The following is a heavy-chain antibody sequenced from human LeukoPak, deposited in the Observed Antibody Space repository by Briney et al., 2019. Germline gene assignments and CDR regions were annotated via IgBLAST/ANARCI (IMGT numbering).Heavy chain of an antibody. D-gene: IGHD6-13*01. Sequence: SVKVSCKASGFTFTSSAVQWVRQARGQRLEWIGWIVVGSGNTNYARKFQERVTITRDMSTSTAYMELSSLRSEDTAVYYCAADRTAAAQRWYYYYGMDVWGQGTTVTVSS. V-gene: IGHV1-58*01. CDR3: AADRTAAAQRWYYYYGMDV. J-gene: IGHJ6*02. CDR1: GFTFTSSA. CDR2: IVVGSGNT.